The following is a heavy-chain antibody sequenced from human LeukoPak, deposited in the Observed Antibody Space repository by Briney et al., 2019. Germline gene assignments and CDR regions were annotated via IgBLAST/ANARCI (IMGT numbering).Heavy chain of an antibody. J-gene: IGHJ4*02. V-gene: IGHV1-46*01. CDR1: GYTFITYY. D-gene: IGHD3-16*01. CDR2: INPSGGGT. CDR3: ARGAPPTYYDSRGYLDY. Sequence: ASVKVSCKASGYTFITYYIYWVRQAPGQGLECVGIINPSGGGTNYAQKFQGRVTVTTDMSTTTVSMELSSLTSEDTAVYYCARGAPPTYYDSRGYLDYWGQGTQVTVSS.